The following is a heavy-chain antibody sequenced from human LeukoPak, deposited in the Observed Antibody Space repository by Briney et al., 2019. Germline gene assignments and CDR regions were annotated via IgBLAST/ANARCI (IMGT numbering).Heavy chain of an antibody. CDR1: GGSISSYY. D-gene: IGHD2-2*01. V-gene: IGHV4-59*01. CDR3: ARGPAAYDY. J-gene: IGHJ4*02. CDR2: IYYSGST. Sequence: SETLSLTCTVSGGSISSYYWSLIRQPPGKGLEWIGYIYYSGSTNYNPSLKSRVTISVDTSKNQFSLKLSSVTAADTAVYYCARGPAAYDYWGQGTLVTVSS.